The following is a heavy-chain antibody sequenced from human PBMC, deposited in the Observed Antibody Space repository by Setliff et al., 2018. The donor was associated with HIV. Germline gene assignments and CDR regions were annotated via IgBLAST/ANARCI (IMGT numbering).Heavy chain of an antibody. V-gene: IGHV1-69*13. CDR2: IIPIFGTP. Sequence: SVKVSCKASGGTLSIYTINWVRQAPGQGLEWMGGIIPIFGTPNFAPKFQGRVTITADESTKTAYMELSSLRSEDTAVYYCAKVHYYGSGNYYRIFDYWGQGTLVTVSS. CDR1: GGTLSIYT. D-gene: IGHD3-10*01. J-gene: IGHJ4*02. CDR3: AKVHYYGSGNYYRIFDY.